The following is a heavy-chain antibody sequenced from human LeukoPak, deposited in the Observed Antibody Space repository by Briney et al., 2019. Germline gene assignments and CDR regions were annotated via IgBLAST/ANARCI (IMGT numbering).Heavy chain of an antibody. Sequence: PGRSLRLSCADSGFTFSSYGMHWVRHAPGKGLEWVAVISYDGSNKYYADSVKGRFTISRDNSKNTLYLQMNSLRAEDTAVYYCAKDSGWYFDYWGQGTLVTVSS. CDR2: ISYDGSNK. D-gene: IGHD6-19*01. CDR1: GFTFSSYG. J-gene: IGHJ4*02. CDR3: AKDSGWYFDY. V-gene: IGHV3-30*18.